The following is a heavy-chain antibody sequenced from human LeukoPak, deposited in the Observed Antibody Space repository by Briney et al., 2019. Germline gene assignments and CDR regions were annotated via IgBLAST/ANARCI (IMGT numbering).Heavy chain of an antibody. V-gene: IGHV1-2*02. CDR1: GYTFTGYY. D-gene: IGHD3-22*01. J-gene: IGHJ3*02. Sequence: ASVKVSCKASGYTFTGYYMHWVRQAPGQGLEWMGWINPNSGGTNYAQKFQGRVTMTRDTSTSTAYMELSSLRSEDTAVYYCAAFISTQWLTSVGAFDIWGQGTMVTVSS. CDR3: AAFISTQWLTSVGAFDI. CDR2: INPNSGGT.